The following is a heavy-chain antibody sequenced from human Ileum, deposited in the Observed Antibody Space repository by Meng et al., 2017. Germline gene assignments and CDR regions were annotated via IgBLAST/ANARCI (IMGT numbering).Heavy chain of an antibody. CDR1: GDKFSTYW. CDR2: ICPDDSDT. V-gene: IGHV5-51*01. Sequence: GESLKISCRGFGDKFSTYWIGWARQMPGKGLEWMGIICPDDSDTQYSPTFQGQVAISADKSANTVYLQWSSLKASDTAIYFCGGRARDVRYYGAFDWGQGTRVTVSS. D-gene: IGHD2-21*01. J-gene: IGHJ4*02. CDR3: GGRARDVRYYGAFD.